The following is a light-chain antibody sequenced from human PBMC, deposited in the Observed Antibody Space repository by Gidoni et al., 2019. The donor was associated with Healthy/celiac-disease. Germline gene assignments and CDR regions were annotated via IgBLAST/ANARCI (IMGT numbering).Light chain of an antibody. Sequence: QSVLTQPPSVSGAPGQRVTISCTGSSSNIGAGYDVHGYQQLPGTAPKLLIYGNSNRPSGVPDRFSGSKSGTSASLAITGLQAEDEADYYCQSYDSSLLYVFGTGTKVTVL. J-gene: IGLJ1*01. CDR1: SSNIGAGYD. CDR3: QSYDSSLLYV. CDR2: GNS. V-gene: IGLV1-40*01.